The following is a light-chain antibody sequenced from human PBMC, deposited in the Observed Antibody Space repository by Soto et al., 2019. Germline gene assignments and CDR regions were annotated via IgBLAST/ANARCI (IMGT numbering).Light chain of an antibody. CDR3: QQYNSYRT. CDR1: QTISSW. V-gene: IGKV1-5*03. CDR2: KAS. Sequence: DIQMTQSPSTLSGYVGDRVTITCRASQTISSWLAWYQQKPGKAPKLLIYKASTLKTGVPSRFSGSGSGTEFTLTISSLQPDDFATYYCQQYNSYRTFGPGTKVDIK. J-gene: IGKJ1*01.